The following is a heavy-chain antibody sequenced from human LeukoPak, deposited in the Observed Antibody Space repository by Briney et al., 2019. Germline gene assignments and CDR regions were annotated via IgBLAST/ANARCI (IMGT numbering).Heavy chain of an antibody. V-gene: IGHV1-18*01. J-gene: IGHJ4*02. Sequence: VASVKVSCKASGYTFTSYGISWVRQAPGQGLEWMGWISAYNGNTNYAQKLQGRVTMTTDTSTSTAYMELRSLRSDDTAVYYCAREGRGETGTTNFDYWGQGTLVTVSS. D-gene: IGHD1-1*01. CDR3: AREGRGETGTTNFDY. CDR2: ISAYNGNT. CDR1: GYTFTSYG.